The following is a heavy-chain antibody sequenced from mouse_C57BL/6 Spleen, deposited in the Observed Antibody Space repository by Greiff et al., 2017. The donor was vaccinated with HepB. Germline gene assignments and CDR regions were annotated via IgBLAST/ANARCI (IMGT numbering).Heavy chain of an antibody. D-gene: IGHD1-1*01. CDR3: AKHPNDYGSSYGYFDY. V-gene: IGHV5-9*01. CDR1: GFTFSSYT. CDR2: ISGGGGNT. J-gene: IGHJ2*01. Sequence: EVKLMESGGGLVKPGGSLKLSCAASGFTFSSYTMSWVRQTPEKRLEWVATISGGGGNTYYPDSVKGRFTISRDNAKNTLYLQMSSLRSEDTALYYCAKHPNDYGSSYGYFDYWGQGTTLTVSS.